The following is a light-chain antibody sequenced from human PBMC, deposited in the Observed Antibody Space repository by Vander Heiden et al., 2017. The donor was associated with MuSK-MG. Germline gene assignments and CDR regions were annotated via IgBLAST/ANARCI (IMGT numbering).Light chain of an antibody. CDR2: GAS. CDR1: QSVSSSQ. Sequence: EIVLTQSPGTMSLSPGERATLSCRASQSVSSSQLAWYQQKPGQAPRLLIYGASSRATGIPDRFSGSGSGTDFTLTIYRLEPEDFAVFYCQQYCASHPTFGGGTKVEIK. V-gene: IGKV3-20*01. J-gene: IGKJ4*01. CDR3: QQYCASHPT.